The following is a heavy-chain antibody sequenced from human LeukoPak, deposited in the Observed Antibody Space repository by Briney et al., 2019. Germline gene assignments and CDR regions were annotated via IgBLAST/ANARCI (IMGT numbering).Heavy chain of an antibody. V-gene: IGHV4-39*01. CDR3: ASLSKYYYESRGFFDY. J-gene: IGHJ4*02. D-gene: IGHD3-22*01. Sequence: SETLSLTCNVSGGSISSSSYYWGWIRQPPGKGLEYIGSISYSGSTYYNPSLKSRVTISVDTSKNQFSLKLSSVTAADTAVYYCASLSKYYYESRGFFDYWGQGTVVTVSS. CDR1: GGSISSSSYY. CDR2: ISYSGST.